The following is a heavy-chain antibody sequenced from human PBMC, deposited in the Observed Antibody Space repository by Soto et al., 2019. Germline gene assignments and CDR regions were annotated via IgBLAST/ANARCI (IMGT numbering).Heavy chain of an antibody. CDR2: INAGNGNT. D-gene: IGHD2-15*01. Sequence: ASVKVSCKASGYTLTSYAMHWVRQAPGQRLEWMGWINAGNGNTKYSQRFQGRVTITRDTSASTAYMELSSLRSEDTAVYYCARGLSIVVVVAANAAFDIWGQGTMVTLSS. CDR1: GYTLTSYA. J-gene: IGHJ3*02. V-gene: IGHV1-3*01. CDR3: ARGLSIVVVVAANAAFDI.